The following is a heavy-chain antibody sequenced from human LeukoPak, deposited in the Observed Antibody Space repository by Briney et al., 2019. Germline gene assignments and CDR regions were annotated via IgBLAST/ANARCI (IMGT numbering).Heavy chain of an antibody. V-gene: IGHV4-34*01. CDR1: GGSFGGYY. CDR3: ARMSARRLGFDY. D-gene: IGHD3-16*01. CDR2: INHSGST. Sequence: SETLSLTCAVYGGSFGGYYWSWIRQPPGKGLEWIGEINHSGSTNYNPSLKSRVTISVDTSKNQFSLKLSSVTAADTAVYYCARMSARRLGFDYWGQGTLVTVSS. J-gene: IGHJ4*02.